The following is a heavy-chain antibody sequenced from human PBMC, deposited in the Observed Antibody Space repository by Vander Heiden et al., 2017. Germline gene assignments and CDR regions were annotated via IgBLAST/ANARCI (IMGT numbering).Heavy chain of an antibody. CDR2: ISGSGGST. CDR3: ATYSNYEGYYYYYYGMDV. CDR1: GFTFSSYA. Sequence: EVQLLESGGGLVQPGGSLRLSCAASGFTFSSYAVSWVRQAPGKGLEWVSAISGSGGSTYYADSVKGRFTISRDNSKNTLYLQMNSLRAEDTAVYYCATYSNYEGYYYYYYGMDVWGQGTTVTVSS. D-gene: IGHD4-4*01. V-gene: IGHV3-23*01. J-gene: IGHJ6*02.